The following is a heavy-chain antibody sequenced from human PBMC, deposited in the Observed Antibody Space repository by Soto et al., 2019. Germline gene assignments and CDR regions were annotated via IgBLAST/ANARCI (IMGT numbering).Heavy chain of an antibody. D-gene: IGHD6-6*01. CDR3: ARDHRDSSSPHPDI. Sequence: ASVKLSCKASGGTFSSYTISWVRQAPGQGLEWMGRIIPILGIANYAQKFQGRVTITADKSTSTAYMELSSLRSEDTAVYYSARDHRDSSSPHPDIWGQGTMVTVSS. V-gene: IGHV1-69*04. CDR1: GGTFSSYT. CDR2: IIPILGIA. J-gene: IGHJ3*02.